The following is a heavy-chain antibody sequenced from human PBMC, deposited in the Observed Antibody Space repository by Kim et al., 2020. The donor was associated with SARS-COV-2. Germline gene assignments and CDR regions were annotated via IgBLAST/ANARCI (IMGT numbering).Heavy chain of an antibody. CDR1: GFTFSSYG. CDR2: ISYDGSNK. V-gene: IGHV3-30*18. D-gene: IGHD3-10*01. CDR3: AKDHYGSGHFDY. Sequence: GGSLRLSCAASGFTFSSYGMHWVRQAPGKGLEWVAVISYDGSNKYYADSVKGRFTISRDNSKNTLYLQMNSLRAEDTAVYYCAKDHYGSGHFDYWGQGTPVTVSS. J-gene: IGHJ4*02.